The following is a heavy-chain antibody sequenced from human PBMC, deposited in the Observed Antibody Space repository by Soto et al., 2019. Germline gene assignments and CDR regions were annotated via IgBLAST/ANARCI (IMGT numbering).Heavy chain of an antibody. J-gene: IGHJ4*02. V-gene: IGHV4-4*02. CDR1: NGSMTSSLW. Sequence: QLQLQESGPGLVKPLGTLSLTCTVSNGSMTSSLWWSWVRQSPGKGLEWIGEVAQSGFTSYNPSLKSRLTISQDRSNNQFSLRLTSVTAADTAVYYCARNRYGGYDFDSWGQGNLVTVSS. CDR2: VAQSGFT. CDR3: ARNRYGGYDFDS. D-gene: IGHD5-12*01.